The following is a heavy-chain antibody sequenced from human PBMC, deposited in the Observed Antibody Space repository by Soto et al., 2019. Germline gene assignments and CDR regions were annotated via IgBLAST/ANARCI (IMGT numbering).Heavy chain of an antibody. V-gene: IGHV5-10-1*01. J-gene: IGHJ6*02. CDR3: ARPFIAAAGTQDYYSFSVLDF. Sequence: PGESLNISCKGSGYSFTSYWISWVRQMPGKGLEWMGRIDPSDSYTNYSPSFQGHVTISADKSISTAYLQWSSLKASDTAMYYGARPFIAAAGTQDYYSFSVLDFWGQGTTVTVSS. CDR2: IDPSDSYT. D-gene: IGHD6-13*01. CDR1: GYSFTSYW.